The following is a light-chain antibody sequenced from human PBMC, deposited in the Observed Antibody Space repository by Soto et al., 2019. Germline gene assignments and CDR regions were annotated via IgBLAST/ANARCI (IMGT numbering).Light chain of an antibody. J-gene: IGKJ5*01. CDR1: QSISSSY. Sequence: EIVLTQSPVTLSLSPGKRATLSCRASQSISSSYLAWYQQRPGQAPRLLIYGASSRATGIPDRFSGSGSGTEFTLTISSLEPEDFAVYYCQQRSTWPPITFGQGTRLEI. CDR2: GAS. CDR3: QQRSTWPPIT. V-gene: IGKV3D-20*02.